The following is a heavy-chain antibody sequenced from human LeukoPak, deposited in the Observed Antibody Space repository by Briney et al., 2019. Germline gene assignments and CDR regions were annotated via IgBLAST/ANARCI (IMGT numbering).Heavy chain of an antibody. Sequence: GGALGLSCGASGVTGSSNYMSWGRQAPGEGVEGGSVIYCGGSTYYADSVKGRFTISRDNSKNTPYLQMNSLRAEDTAVYYCARVDLAGVCGGDCYMGYYYGMDVWGQGTTVTVSS. CDR3: ARVDLAGVCGGDCYMGYYYGMDV. J-gene: IGHJ6*02. CDR2: IYCGGST. D-gene: IGHD2-21*02. V-gene: IGHV3-53*01. CDR1: GVTGSSNY.